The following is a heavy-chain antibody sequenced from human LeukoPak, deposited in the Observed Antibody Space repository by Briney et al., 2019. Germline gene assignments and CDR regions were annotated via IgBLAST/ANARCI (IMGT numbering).Heavy chain of an antibody. J-gene: IGHJ6*02. CDR1: GGSSSTDY. Sequence: SETLSLTCTVSGGSSSTDYWSWIRQPPGKGRDGSGYVSFGGGTNYNTSLKSRVITSADTSTNHFSLNLPSVTAADPAVYYCARDYARELPPVYYYYGMDVWGQGTTVTVSS. D-gene: IGHD1-26*01. V-gene: IGHV4-59*12. CDR3: ARDYARELPPVYYYYGMDV. CDR2: VSFGGGT.